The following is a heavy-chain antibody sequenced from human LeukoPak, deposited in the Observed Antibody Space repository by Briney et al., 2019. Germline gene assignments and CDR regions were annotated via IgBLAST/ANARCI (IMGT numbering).Heavy chain of an antibody. D-gene: IGHD3-10*01. Sequence: GGSLRLSCAASGFTFSTFAMIWVRQPPGKGLEWVGRIKTKSEGGTTDYAAPAKGRFTISRDDSKNALFLQMDSLKSDDTAMYYCTTEFKELGSFFYFYYMDVWGTGTTVTISS. J-gene: IGHJ6*03. CDR2: IKTKSEGGTT. CDR1: GFTFSTFA. CDR3: TTEFKELGSFFYFYYMDV. V-gene: IGHV3-15*01.